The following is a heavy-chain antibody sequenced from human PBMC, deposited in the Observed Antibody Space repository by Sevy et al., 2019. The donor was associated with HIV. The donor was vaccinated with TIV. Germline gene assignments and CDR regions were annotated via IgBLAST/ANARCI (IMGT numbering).Heavy chain of an antibody. J-gene: IGHJ4*02. D-gene: IGHD3-10*01. CDR2: MNPNSGDT. V-gene: IGHV1-8*01. Sequence: ASVKVSCKASGYTFTRYEINWVRQATGQGLEWMGWMNPNSGDTGSVQKFQGRVTMTRNTSISTAYMDLKSLRSDDTAVYYCARAIGTTVVTRVDYWGQGTLVTVSS. CDR3: ARAIGTTVVTRVDY. CDR1: GYTFTRYE.